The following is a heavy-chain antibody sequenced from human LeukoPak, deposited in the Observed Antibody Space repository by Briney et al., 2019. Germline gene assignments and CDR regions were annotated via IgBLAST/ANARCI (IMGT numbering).Heavy chain of an antibody. CDR2: IIPYFGTS. J-gene: IGHJ4*02. CDR3: TRDAGDYGGSGSYPDY. Sequence: SVKVSCKASGVTFSRLVVSWERQAPGQGLEWMGQIIPYFGTSNYAQNFQGRVTLTADEATNTAYMELNRLRSDDTAVYYCTRDAGDYGGSGSYPDYWGQGTLVTVSS. D-gene: IGHD3-10*01. CDR1: GVTFSRLV. V-gene: IGHV1-69*13.